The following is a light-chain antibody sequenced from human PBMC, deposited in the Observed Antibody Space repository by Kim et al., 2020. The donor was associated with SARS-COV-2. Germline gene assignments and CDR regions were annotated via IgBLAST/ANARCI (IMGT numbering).Light chain of an antibody. CDR1: QIVCSNC. Sequence: LGEGATLSCSASQIVCSNCVALCRQQPGPAHRLIIHCVAQRATGIAVRFSGSGSGIDFTLTISRLEPEDFVVYYCKEYDDSPPWTFGQGTKVDIK. CDR3: KEYDDSPPWT. V-gene: IGKV3-20*01. CDR2: CVA. J-gene: IGKJ1*01.